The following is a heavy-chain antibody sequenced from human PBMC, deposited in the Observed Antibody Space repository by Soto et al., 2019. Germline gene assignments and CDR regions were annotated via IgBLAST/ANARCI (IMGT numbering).Heavy chain of an antibody. CDR3: AKEDNSSWHHYYGMDV. D-gene: IGHD6-13*01. CDR2: ISYDGSNK. J-gene: IGHJ6*02. CDR1: GFTFSSYG. Sequence: GGSLRLSCAASGFTFSSYGMNWVRQAPGKGLEWVAVISYDGSNKYYADSVKGRFTISRDSSKNMLYLQMNSLRAEDTAVYYCAKEDNSSWHHYYGMDVWGQGTTVTVSS. V-gene: IGHV3-30*18.